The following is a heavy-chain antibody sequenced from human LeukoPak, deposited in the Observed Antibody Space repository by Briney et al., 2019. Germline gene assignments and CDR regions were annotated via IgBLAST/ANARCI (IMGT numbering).Heavy chain of an antibody. Sequence: PGRSLRLSCTASGFTFSSYGMHWVRQAPGKGLEWVAVIWFDGSNKYYADSVKGRLTISRDNSKGTLYLQMNSLRAEDTAVYYCAKAVAATGHYYFGMDVWGQGTTVTVSS. V-gene: IGHV3-33*06. CDR3: AKAVAATGHYYFGMDV. CDR2: IWFDGSNK. CDR1: GFTFSSYG. D-gene: IGHD6-19*01. J-gene: IGHJ6*02.